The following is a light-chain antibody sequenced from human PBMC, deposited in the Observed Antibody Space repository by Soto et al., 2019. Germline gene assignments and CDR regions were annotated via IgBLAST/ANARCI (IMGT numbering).Light chain of an antibody. CDR3: QQYGSSRPIT. Sequence: EIVLTQSPGTLSLSPGERATLSCRASQSVSSSYLAWYQQKPGQAPRLLIYGASSRATGIPDRFSGSGSGTDFTLTISRLVPEDFAVYYCQQYGSSRPITFGQGTRLEIK. CDR2: GAS. CDR1: QSVSSSY. J-gene: IGKJ5*01. V-gene: IGKV3-20*01.